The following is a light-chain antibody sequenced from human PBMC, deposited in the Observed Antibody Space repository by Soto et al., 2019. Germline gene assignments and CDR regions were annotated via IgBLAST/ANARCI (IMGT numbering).Light chain of an antibody. Sequence: QAVVTQEPSLTVSPGGTVTLTCSSSTGAVTSSYYPNWFQQKPGQAPRALIYSTIHKHSWTPARFSGSLLGGKAALTLSGVQPEDEAEYCCLLYYGGARGVFGGGTQLTVL. CDR1: TGAVTSSYY. V-gene: IGLV7-43*01. CDR2: STI. CDR3: LLYYGGARGV. J-gene: IGLJ2*01.